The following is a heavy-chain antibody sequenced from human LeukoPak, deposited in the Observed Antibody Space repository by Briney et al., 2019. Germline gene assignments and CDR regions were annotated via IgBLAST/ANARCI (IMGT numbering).Heavy chain of an antibody. V-gene: IGHV3-30*18. CDR2: ISYDGSNK. CDR3: AKEDDCSGGSYLRADLGY. Sequence: GGSLRLACAASGFTFSSYGMHWVRQAPGKGLEWVAVISYDGSNKYYADSVKGRFTISRDNSKNTLYLQMNSLRAEDTAVYYCAKEDDCSGGSYLRADLGYWGQGTLVTVSS. CDR1: GFTFSSYG. J-gene: IGHJ4*02. D-gene: IGHD2-15*01.